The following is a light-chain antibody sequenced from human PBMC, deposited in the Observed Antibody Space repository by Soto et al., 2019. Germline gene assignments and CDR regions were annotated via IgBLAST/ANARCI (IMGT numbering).Light chain of an antibody. V-gene: IGKV3-11*01. J-gene: IGKJ2*01. CDR2: DAS. CDR3: QQRSNWYT. Sequence: EIVLTQSPATLSLSPGERATLSCRASQSVSSYLSWYQQKPGQAPRLLIYDASNRATGIPARFSGSASGTDFTLAIGILEAEDFVVYYCQQRSNWYTFGQGTKREIK. CDR1: QSVSSY.